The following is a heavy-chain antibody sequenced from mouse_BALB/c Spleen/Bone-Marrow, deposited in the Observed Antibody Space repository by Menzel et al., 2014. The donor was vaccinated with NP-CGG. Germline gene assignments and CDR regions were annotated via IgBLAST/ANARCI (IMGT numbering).Heavy chain of an antibody. CDR1: GYSFTGYF. V-gene: IGHV1-20*02. D-gene: IGHD1-1*01. Sequence: EVQLQESGPELVKPGASVKISCTASGYSFTGYFMNWVIQSHGKSLEWIGRINPYNGDSFYNQKFKCKATLTVDKSSSTAHMELRSLASEDSAVYYCARVTTDWYFDVWGAGTTVTVSS. CDR3: ARVTTDWYFDV. CDR2: INPYNGDS. J-gene: IGHJ1*01.